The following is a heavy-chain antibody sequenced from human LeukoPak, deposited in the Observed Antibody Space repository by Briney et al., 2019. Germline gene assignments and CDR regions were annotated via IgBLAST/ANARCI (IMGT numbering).Heavy chain of an antibody. D-gene: IGHD2-15*01. CDR3: ARNRRDCSGGSCTLAAFDI. CDR2: INAGNGNT. Sequence: ASVTVSCKASGYTFSAYVMHWVRQAPGQRLAWMGWINAGNGNTQYSQEFQGRVTITRDTSASTAYMELSSLRSDDMAVYYCARNRRDCSGGSCTLAAFDIWGRGTMVTVSS. CDR1: GYTFSAYV. J-gene: IGHJ3*02. V-gene: IGHV1-3*03.